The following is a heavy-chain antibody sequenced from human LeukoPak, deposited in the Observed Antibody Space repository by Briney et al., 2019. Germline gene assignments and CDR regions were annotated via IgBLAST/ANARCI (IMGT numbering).Heavy chain of an antibody. D-gene: IGHD2-2*01. J-gene: IGHJ4*02. CDR2: MNPNTGNT. CDR1: GYTFTSYD. V-gene: IGHV1-8*01. CDR3: AMRSPPCASTSCPPYY. Sequence: ASVKVSCKASGYTFTSYDINWVRQATGQGLEWMGWMNPNTGNTGYAQKFQGRVTMTRDTSISTAYMELSSLRSEDTAVYYCAMRSPPCASTSCPPYYWGQGTLVTVSS.